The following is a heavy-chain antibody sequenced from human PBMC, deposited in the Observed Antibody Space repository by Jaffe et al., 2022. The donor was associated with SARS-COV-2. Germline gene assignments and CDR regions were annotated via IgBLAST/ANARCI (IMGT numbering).Heavy chain of an antibody. CDR3: AKAPDSVAGAYWYFDL. V-gene: IGHV3-23*01. J-gene: IGHJ2*01. CDR1: GFTFSSYA. D-gene: IGHD6-19*01. CDR2: ISGSGGST. Sequence: EVQLLESGGGLVQPGGSLRLSCAASGFTFSSYAMSWVRQAPGKGLEWVSAISGSGGSTYYADSVKGRFTISRDNSKNTLYLQMNSLRAEDTAVYYCAKAPDSVAGAYWYFDLWGRGTLVTVSS.